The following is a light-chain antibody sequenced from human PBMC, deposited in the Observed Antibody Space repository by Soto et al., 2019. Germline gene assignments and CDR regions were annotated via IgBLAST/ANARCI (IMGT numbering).Light chain of an antibody. Sequence: DLHLTQSPSTLSASLGDRVTITCRASQSVSRWLAWFQQKPGKAPHLLIYSASTLERGVTSRFSGIASGTQFTLTINSLQPDDFATYSGHQYDRFPWTFGQGTKVEMK. CDR1: QSVSRW. CDR2: SAS. V-gene: IGKV1-5*03. CDR3: HQYDRFPWT. J-gene: IGKJ1*01.